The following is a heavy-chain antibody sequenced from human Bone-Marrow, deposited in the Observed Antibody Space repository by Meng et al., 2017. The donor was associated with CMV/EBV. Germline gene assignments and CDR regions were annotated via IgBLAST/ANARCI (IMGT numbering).Heavy chain of an antibody. J-gene: IGHJ5*02. CDR3: ARDHSIHGVVIATNWFDP. CDR1: GGSFSVS. D-gene: IGHD2-21*01. CDR2: INPNSGGT. Sequence: ASVKVSCKASGGSFSVSWVRQAPGQGLEWMGWINPNSGGTNYAQKFQGRVTMTRDTSISTAYMELSRLRSEDTAVYYCARDHSIHGVVIATNWFDPWGQGTRVTGYS. V-gene: IGHV1-2*02.